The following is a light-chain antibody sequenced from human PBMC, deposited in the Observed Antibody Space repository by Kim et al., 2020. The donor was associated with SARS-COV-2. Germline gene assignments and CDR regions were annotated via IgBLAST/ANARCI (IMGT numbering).Light chain of an antibody. J-gene: IGKJ2*01. CDR3: QQYNSWPVYT. CDR2: GAS. CDR1: QSIDNN. V-gene: IGKV3-15*01. Sequence: VFPGERGTLSCRASQSIDNNVAWYQHKPGQAPRLLMFGASTKVTGIPVRFSGSGSGTEFTLTISSLQSEDFAVYYCQQYNSWPVYTFGQGTKLEI.